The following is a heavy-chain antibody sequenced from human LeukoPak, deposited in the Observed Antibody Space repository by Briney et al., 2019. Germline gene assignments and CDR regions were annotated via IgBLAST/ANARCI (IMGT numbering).Heavy chain of an antibody. D-gene: IGHD1-14*01. CDR2: SYSDGNT. J-gene: IGHJ3*02. CDR1: GFTVSNNY. V-gene: IGHV3-53*01. CDR3: VRKNRDFNAAFDI. Sequence: PGGPLRLSCAASGFTVSNNYMSWVRQAPGKGLEWVSISYSDGNTNYADSVKGRFTISRDTSQNTLSLQMNSLRAEDTAVYYCVRKNRDFNAAFDIWGQGTVVTVSS.